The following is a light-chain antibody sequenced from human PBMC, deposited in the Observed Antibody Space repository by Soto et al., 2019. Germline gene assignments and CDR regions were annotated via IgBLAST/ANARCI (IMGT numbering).Light chain of an antibody. J-gene: IGKJ4*01. CDR2: GAS. V-gene: IGKV3-15*01. CDR3: QQYNNWPLT. CDR1: QNLGTLY. Sequence: EIVLTQSPGTLSLSPGERGTLSCRASQNLGTLYLAWFQQKSGQAPRLLIYGASTRATGIPAWFSGSGSGTEFTLTISSLQSEDFAVYYCQQYNNWPLTFGGGTKVDIK.